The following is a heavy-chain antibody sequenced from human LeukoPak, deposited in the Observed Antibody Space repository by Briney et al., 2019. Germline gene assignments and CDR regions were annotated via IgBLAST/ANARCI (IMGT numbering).Heavy chain of an antibody. CDR3: ARDRGYYGLGRYYH. CDR2: ITYDGSNK. Sequence: WRSLRLSCAASGFTFSNYAMHGVRQAPGKGLEWMAVITYDGSNKYYADSVKGRFTISRDNSKNSLYLQMNSLRAEDTAVYYCARDRGYYGLGRYYHWGQGTLVTVSS. D-gene: IGHD3-10*01. J-gene: IGHJ4*02. V-gene: IGHV3-30*04. CDR1: GFTFSNYA.